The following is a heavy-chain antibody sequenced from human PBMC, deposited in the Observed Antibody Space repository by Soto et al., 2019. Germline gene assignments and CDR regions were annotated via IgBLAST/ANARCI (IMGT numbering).Heavy chain of an antibody. V-gene: IGHV5-51*01. Sequence: GESLKISCQAFGYNFTNYWIGWVRQMPGKGLGWMGIIYPGDSDTKYSPSLQGQVTISADTSISTAYPQWTSLKASDTAMYYCARSRRGAYSSGWYSLSGYYNYGIDVWGQGTTVTVSS. CDR2: IYPGDSDT. CDR1: GYNFTNYW. D-gene: IGHD6-19*01. CDR3: ARSRRGAYSSGWYSLSGYYNYGIDV. J-gene: IGHJ6*02.